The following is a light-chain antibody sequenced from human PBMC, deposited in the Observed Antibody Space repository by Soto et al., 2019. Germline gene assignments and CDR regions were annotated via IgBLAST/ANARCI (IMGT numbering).Light chain of an antibody. CDR2: SAS. CDR1: QNIDTK. CDR3: QQYKEWRT. V-gene: IGKV3-15*01. J-gene: IGKJ1*01. Sequence: IVMVQSPATLSVSPGESVILSGRASQNIDTKLAWYRQRPGQAPRLLIYSASIRATGIPARFSGSGSGTEFTLTISGLQSEDFAVYYCQQYKEWRTFGQGTNVDI.